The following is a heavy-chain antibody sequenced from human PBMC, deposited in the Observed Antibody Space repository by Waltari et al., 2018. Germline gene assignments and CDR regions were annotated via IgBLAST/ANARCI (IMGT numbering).Heavy chain of an antibody. CDR1: GGSLSGYY. V-gene: IGHV4-34*01. CDR3: AREQWLVKNWFDP. Sequence: QVQLQQWGAGLLKPSETLSLTCAVYGGSLSGYYWSWIRQPPGKGLEWIGEINHSGSTNYNPSLKSRVTISVDTSKNQFSLKLSSVTAADTAVYYCAREQWLVKNWFDPWGQGTLVTVSS. D-gene: IGHD6-19*01. CDR2: INHSGST. J-gene: IGHJ5*02.